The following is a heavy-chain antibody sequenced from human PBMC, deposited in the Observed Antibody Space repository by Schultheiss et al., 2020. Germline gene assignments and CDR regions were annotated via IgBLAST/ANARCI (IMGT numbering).Heavy chain of an antibody. CDR3: ARGSAAAVNFDY. J-gene: IGHJ4*02. V-gene: IGHV3-33*08. D-gene: IGHD6-13*01. CDR1: GFTVSSNY. Sequence: GGSLRLSCAASGFTVSSNYMSWVRQAPGKGLEWVAVIWYDGSNKYYADSVKGRFTISRDNAKNSLYLQMNSLGAEDSAVYFCARGSAAAVNFDYWGQGTLVTVSS. CDR2: IWYDGSNK.